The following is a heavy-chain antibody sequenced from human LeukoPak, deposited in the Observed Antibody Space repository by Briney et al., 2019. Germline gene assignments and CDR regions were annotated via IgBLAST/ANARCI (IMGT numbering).Heavy chain of an antibody. CDR3: AGDRRENWFDP. J-gene: IGHJ5*02. CDR1: GFIVGNNY. D-gene: IGHD1-26*01. CDR2: IYGGGAT. V-gene: IGHV3-53*01. Sequence: PGGSLRLSCAASGFIVGNNYVTWVRQAPGKGLEWVSSIYGGGATYYADSVRGRFTVSRDNAKNTVYLQMDSLRGEDTAVYYCAGDRRENWFDPWGQGTLVTVSS.